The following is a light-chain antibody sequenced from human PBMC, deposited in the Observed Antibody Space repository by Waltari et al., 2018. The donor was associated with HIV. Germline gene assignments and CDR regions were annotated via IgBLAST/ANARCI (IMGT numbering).Light chain of an antibody. CDR2: QDT. J-gene: IGLJ2*01. CDR1: VLGDGY. CDR3: QARDSSTVV. Sequence: SYELTQPPSVSVSPGQTASITCYAPVLGDGYACWYQQKPGQSPLLVIYQDTKRPSGIPERFSGSNSGNTATLTISGTQAMDEADYYCQARDSSTVVFGGGTKLTVL. V-gene: IGLV3-1*01.